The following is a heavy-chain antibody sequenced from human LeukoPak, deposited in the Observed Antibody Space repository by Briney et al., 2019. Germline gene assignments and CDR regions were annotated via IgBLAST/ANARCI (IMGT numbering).Heavy chain of an antibody. J-gene: IGHJ6*02. D-gene: IGHD3-22*01. CDR2: ISGSGGST. CDR1: GFTFSSYA. V-gene: IGHV3-23*01. CDR3: AKGWIVVFTQYHYYGMDV. Sequence: PGGSLRLSCAASGFTFSSYAMSWVRQAPGKGLEWVSAISGSGGSTYYADSVKGRFTISRDNSKNTLYLQMNSLRAEDTAVYYCAKGWIVVFTQYHYYGMDVWGQGTTVTVSS.